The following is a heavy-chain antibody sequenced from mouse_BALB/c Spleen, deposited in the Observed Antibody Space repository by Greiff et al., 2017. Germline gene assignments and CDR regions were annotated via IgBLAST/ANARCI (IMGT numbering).Heavy chain of an antibody. CDR3: ARDGSSPWFAY. V-gene: IGHV5-6-5*01. CDR2: ISSGGST. Sequence: DVKLVESGGGLVKPGGSLKLSCAASGFTFSSYAMSWVRQTPEKRLEWVASISSGGSTYYPDSVKGRFTISRDNARNILYLQMSSLRSEDTAMYYCARDGSSPWFAYWGQGTLVTVSA. J-gene: IGHJ3*01. D-gene: IGHD1-1*01. CDR1: GFTFSSYA.